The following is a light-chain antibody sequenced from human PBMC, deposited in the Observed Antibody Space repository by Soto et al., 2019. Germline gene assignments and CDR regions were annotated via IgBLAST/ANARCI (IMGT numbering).Light chain of an antibody. Sequence: DIQMTQSPSSLSASVGDRVTITCRASQSISSYLNWYQQNPGKAPKLLLYAAYSLQSGVPSRFSGSGSGTDFTLTISSRQPEDFATYYCQQSYSTPRTFGQGTKVEI. CDR2: AAY. J-gene: IGKJ1*01. CDR3: QQSYSTPRT. V-gene: IGKV1-39*01. CDR1: QSISSY.